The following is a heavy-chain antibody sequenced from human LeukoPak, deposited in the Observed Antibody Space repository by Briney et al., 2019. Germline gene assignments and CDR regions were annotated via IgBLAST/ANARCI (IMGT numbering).Heavy chain of an antibody. Sequence: ASVKVSCKASGYTFTSYYMHWVRQAPGQGLEWMGIINPSGGSTSYAQKFQGRVTMTRDMSTSTVYMELSSLRSEDTAVYYCARDQYYYDSSGYYDAFDIWGQGTMVTVSS. CDR1: GYTFTSYY. CDR3: ARDQYYYDSSGYYDAFDI. V-gene: IGHV1-46*01. CDR2: INPSGGST. D-gene: IGHD3-22*01. J-gene: IGHJ3*02.